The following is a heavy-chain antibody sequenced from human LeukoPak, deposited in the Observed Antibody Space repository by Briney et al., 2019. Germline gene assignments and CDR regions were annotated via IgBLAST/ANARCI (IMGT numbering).Heavy chain of an antibody. D-gene: IGHD3-22*01. Sequence: SGPTLLNPTPTLTLTCTFSGFSLSTRGMRVSWIRQPPVKALEWLTRIDWDDDKFYSTSLKTRLTISKDTSKNQVVLTMTNMDPVDTATYYCARASYYYDSSGYYYYYFDYWGQGTLVTVSS. J-gene: IGHJ4*02. CDR3: ARASYYYDSSGYYYYYFDY. CDR1: GFSLSTRGMR. CDR2: IDWDDDK. V-gene: IGHV2-70*04.